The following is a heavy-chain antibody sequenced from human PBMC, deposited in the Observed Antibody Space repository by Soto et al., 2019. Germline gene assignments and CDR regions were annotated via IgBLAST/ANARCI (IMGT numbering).Heavy chain of an antibody. V-gene: IGHV5-51*01. CDR1: GYSFTTNW. CDR3: ARHSGVAEDGTD. J-gene: IGHJ1*01. CDR2: IYPGDSDT. D-gene: IGHD6-13*01. Sequence: VESLKISCNGSGYSFTTNWIGWVRQMPGKGLEWMGVIYPGDSDTRYSPSFQGQVAISADKSINTAYLQWSSLRASDTAMYYCARHSGVAEDGTDWGQGTLVTVSS.